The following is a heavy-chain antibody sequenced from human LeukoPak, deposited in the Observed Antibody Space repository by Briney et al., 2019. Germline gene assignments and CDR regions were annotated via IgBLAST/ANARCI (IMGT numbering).Heavy chain of an antibody. D-gene: IGHD3-22*01. CDR2: INTDGSNT. CDR1: GFTFDYYW. CDR3: VVWGEDRSGHRFDF. V-gene: IGHV3-74*01. J-gene: IGHJ4*02. Sequence: GGSLRLSCAASGFTFDYYWMHWVRQAPGKGLMWVSRINTDGSNTHYADSEKGRFTISRDNAKNTLYLQMNGLRVEDTAVYYCVVWGEDRSGHRFDFWGQGTLVTVSS.